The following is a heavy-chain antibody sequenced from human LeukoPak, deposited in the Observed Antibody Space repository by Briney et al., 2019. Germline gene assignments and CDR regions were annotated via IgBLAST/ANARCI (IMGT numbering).Heavy chain of an antibody. V-gene: IGHV3-53*01. Sequence: GGSLRLSCAASGFTVSSNYMTLVRQAPGKGLEWVSVIYSGGSTDYADSVKGRFTISRDNSKNTLYLQMNTLRAEDTAVYYCANDYRSGSFHDFWGQGTLVTVSS. CDR2: IYSGGST. D-gene: IGHD3-10*01. J-gene: IGHJ4*02. CDR1: GFTVSSNY. CDR3: ANDYRSGSFHDF.